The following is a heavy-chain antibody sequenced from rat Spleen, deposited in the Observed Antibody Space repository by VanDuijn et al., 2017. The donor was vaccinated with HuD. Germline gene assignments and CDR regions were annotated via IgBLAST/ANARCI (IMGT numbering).Heavy chain of an antibody. Sequence: QLVESGGGLVQPGRSLKLSCVATGFTFNKYWMTWIRQAPGKGLEWVASIIHVDSTTYYPDSVTGRFTISRDDARSTLYLQMNSLRSEDTATYYCTRENWVLDAWGQGTSVTVSS. D-gene: IGHD3-6*01. J-gene: IGHJ4*01. V-gene: IGHV5-31*01. CDR2: IIHVDSTT. CDR1: GFTFNKYW. CDR3: TRENWVLDA.